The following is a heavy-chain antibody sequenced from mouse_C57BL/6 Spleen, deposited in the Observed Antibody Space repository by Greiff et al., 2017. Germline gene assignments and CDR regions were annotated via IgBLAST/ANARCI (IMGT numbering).Heavy chain of an antibody. D-gene: IGHD2-2*01. V-gene: IGHV1-80*01. J-gene: IGHJ4*01. CDR1: GYAFSSYW. Sequence: QVQLQQSGAELVKPGASVKISCKASGYAFSSYWMNWVKQRPGKGLEWIGQIYPGDGDTNYNGKFKGKATLTADKSSSTAYMQLSSLTSEDSAVYFCAREGGYRGAMDYWGQGTSVTVSS. CDR3: AREGGYRGAMDY. CDR2: IYPGDGDT.